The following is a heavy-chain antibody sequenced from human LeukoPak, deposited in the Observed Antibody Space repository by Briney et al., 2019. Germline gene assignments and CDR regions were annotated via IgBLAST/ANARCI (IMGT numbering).Heavy chain of an antibody. CDR1: GFTVSSNY. CDR3: AKDRGAYCSSISCSDAFDI. CDR2: IYSGGST. D-gene: IGHD2-2*01. J-gene: IGHJ3*02. Sequence: PGGSLRLSCVASGFTVSSNYMSWVRQAPGKGLEWVSVIYSGGSTYYADSVKGRFTVSRDNSKNTLFLQMNSLRAEDTAVYYCAKDRGAYCSSISCSDAFDIWGQGTMVTVSS. V-gene: IGHV3-53*01.